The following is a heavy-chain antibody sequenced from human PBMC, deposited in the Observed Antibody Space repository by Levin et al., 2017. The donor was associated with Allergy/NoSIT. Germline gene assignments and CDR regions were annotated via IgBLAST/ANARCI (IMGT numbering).Heavy chain of an antibody. V-gene: IGHV3-9*01. CDR2: ISWNSGSI. J-gene: IGHJ6*02. D-gene: IGHD1-26*01. CDR1: GFTFDDYA. Sequence: SLKISCAASGFTFDDYAMHWVRQAPGKGLEWVSGISWNSGSIGYADSVKGRFTISRDNAKNSLYLQMNSLRAEDTALYYCAKDKEGANYYGMDVWGQGTTVTVSS. CDR3: AKDKEGANYYGMDV.